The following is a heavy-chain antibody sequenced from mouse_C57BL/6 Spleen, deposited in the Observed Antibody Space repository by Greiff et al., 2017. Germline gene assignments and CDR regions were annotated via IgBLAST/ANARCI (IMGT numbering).Heavy chain of an antibody. CDR1: GFTFSSYA. J-gene: IGHJ4*01. Sequence: EVMLVESGEGLVKPGGSLKLSCAASGFTFSSYAMSWVRQTPEQRLEWVAYISSGGDYIYYAHPVKGRFTISRDNAWNTLYLQMSSLKSEDTTMYYCTRGALDYWGQGTSVTVSS. V-gene: IGHV5-9-1*02. CDR2: ISSGGDYI. CDR3: TRGALDY.